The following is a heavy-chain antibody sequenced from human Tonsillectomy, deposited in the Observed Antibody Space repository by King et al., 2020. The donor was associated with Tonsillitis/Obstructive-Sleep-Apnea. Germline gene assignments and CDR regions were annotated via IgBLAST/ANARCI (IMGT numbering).Heavy chain of an antibody. D-gene: IGHD2-15*01. CDR1: GFTFNSYN. Sequence: VQLVESGGGLVKPGGSLRLSCAASGFTFNSYNMNWVSQAPGKGLEWVSSITSSSSYIYNADSLNGRFTISRDNAKNSLYLQMNSLRAEDTAVYFCARDREYCSGGSCYSGPYWFDPWGQGTLVTVSS. CDR3: ARDREYCSGGSCYSGPYWFDP. J-gene: IGHJ5*02. V-gene: IGHV3-21*01. CDR2: ITSSSSYI.